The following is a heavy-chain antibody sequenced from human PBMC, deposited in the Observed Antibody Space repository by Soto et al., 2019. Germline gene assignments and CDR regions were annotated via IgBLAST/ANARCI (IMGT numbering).Heavy chain of an antibody. J-gene: IGHJ6*02. CDR1: GFTVSSHA. Sequence: PVGSLRLSCAPTGFTVSSHAMSWVRQAPGKGLEWVASISGSGDGTYYGDSVKGRFTISRDSSSSTLYLQMNNLRGEDTAVYFCTKSRRGILMVYGFGGMDVWGQGTTVTVSS. V-gene: IGHV3-23*01. CDR2: ISGSGDGT. D-gene: IGHD2-8*01. CDR3: TKSRRGILMVYGFGGMDV.